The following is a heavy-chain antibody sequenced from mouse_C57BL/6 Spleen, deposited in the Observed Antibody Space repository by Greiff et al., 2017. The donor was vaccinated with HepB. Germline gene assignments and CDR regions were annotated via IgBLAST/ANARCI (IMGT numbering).Heavy chain of an antibody. V-gene: IGHV5-6*01. J-gene: IGHJ2*01. CDR3: ARLANGDYALFDY. CDR1: GFTFSSYG. Sequence: EVKVVESGGDLVKPGGSLKLSCAASGFTFSSYGMSWVRQTPDKRLEWVATISSGGSYTYYPDSVKGRFTISRDNAKNTLYLQMSSLKSEDTAMYYCARLANGDYALFDYWGQGTTLTVSS. CDR2: ISSGGSYT. D-gene: IGHD2-13*01.